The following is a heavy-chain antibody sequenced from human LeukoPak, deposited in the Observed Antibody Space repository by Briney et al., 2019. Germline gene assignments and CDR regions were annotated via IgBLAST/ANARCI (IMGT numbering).Heavy chain of an antibody. D-gene: IGHD3-10*01. Sequence: ASVKVSCKASGGTFSSYAISWVRQAPGQGLEWMGGIIPIFGTANYAQKFQGRVTITTDESTSTAYMELSSLRSEDTAVYYCASRITMVRDDAFDIWGQGTMVTVSS. CDR2: IIPIFGTA. J-gene: IGHJ3*02. CDR1: GGTFSSYA. V-gene: IGHV1-69*05. CDR3: ASRITMVRDDAFDI.